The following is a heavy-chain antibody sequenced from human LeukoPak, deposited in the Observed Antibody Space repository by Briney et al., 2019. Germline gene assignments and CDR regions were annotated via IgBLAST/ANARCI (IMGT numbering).Heavy chain of an antibody. Sequence: SETLSLTCTLSGGSISSSSYYWGWIRQPPGKGLEWIGSIYYSGSTYYNPSLKSRVTISVDTSKNQFSLKLSSVTAADTAVYYCARHWVVVTARDNWFDPWGQGTLVTVSS. CDR1: GGSISSSSYY. V-gene: IGHV4-39*01. CDR3: ARHWVVVTARDNWFDP. J-gene: IGHJ5*02. D-gene: IGHD2-21*02. CDR2: IYYSGST.